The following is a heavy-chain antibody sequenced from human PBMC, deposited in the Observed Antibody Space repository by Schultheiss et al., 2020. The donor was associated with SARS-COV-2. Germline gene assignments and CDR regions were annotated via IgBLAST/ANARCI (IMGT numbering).Heavy chain of an antibody. CDR1: GDSVSSNSVA. Sequence: SETLSLTCAISGDSVSSNSVAWNWIRQSPSRGLEWLGRTYYRSKWYNDYAESVKSRITINPDTSKNQFSLLLNSVTPEDTAVYFCARATGWLVNWGQGTLVTVSS. CDR2: TYYRSKWYN. J-gene: IGHJ4*02. CDR3: ARATGWLVN. V-gene: IGHV6-1*01. D-gene: IGHD6-19*01.